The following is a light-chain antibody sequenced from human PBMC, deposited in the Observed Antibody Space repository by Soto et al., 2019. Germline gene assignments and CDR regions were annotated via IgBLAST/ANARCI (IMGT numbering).Light chain of an antibody. CDR3: SSYTSSSTNV. CDR1: SSDVGSYNL. CDR2: EVS. J-gene: IGLJ1*01. Sequence: QSALTQPASVSVSPGQSITISCTGTSSDVGSYNLVSWYQQHPGKAPKLMIYEVSKRPSGVSNRFSGSKSGNTASLTISGLQAVDEADYYCSSYTSSSTNVFGTGTKVTVL. V-gene: IGLV2-14*02.